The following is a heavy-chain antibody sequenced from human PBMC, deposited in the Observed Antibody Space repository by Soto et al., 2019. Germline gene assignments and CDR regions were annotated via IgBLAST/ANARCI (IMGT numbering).Heavy chain of an antibody. CDR2: PSAYNANT. D-gene: IGHD6-13*01. V-gene: IGHV1-18*01. Sequence: QVQLVQSGAEVKKPGASVKVSCKASGYTFTSYGITWVRQAPGQGLEWMGWPSAYNANTNYAQKLKGRVTLTTDTSTSTAYMELRSLRSDDTAVYYCASNLGQPLVDYWGQGTLVTVSS. CDR1: GYTFTSYG. CDR3: ASNLGQPLVDY. J-gene: IGHJ4*02.